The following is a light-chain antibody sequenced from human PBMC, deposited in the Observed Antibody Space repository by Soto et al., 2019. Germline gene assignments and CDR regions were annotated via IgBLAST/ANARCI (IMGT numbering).Light chain of an antibody. CDR3: QQYHNWPWT. CDR1: QSVSSN. V-gene: IGKV3-15*01. J-gene: IGKJ1*01. Sequence: EIVLTQSPATLSVSAGERATLSSRASQSVSSNLAWYQQKPGQAPRLLISVASSRATGVPARFSGSGSGTEFTLTISSLQSEDFAVYYCQQYHNWPWTFGQGTKVDI. CDR2: VAS.